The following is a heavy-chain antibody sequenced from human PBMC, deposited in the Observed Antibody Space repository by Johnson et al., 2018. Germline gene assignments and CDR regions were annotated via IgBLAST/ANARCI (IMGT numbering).Heavy chain of an antibody. V-gene: IGHV3-23*04. Sequence: EVQLVESGGGLVQPGGSLRLSCAASGFTLSFFAMTWVRQAPGKGLEWVSAISGSGGSSTHYAESVKGRFTISRDNSKNTLYLQMNSLRAEDTAVYYCARVSGSSGYYYSAFDIWGQGTMVTVSS. D-gene: IGHD3-22*01. CDR3: ARVSGSSGYYYSAFDI. CDR1: GFTLSFFA. CDR2: ISGSGGSST. J-gene: IGHJ3*02.